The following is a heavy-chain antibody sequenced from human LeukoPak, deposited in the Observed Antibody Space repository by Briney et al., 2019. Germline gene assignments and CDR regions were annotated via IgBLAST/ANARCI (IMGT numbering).Heavy chain of an antibody. V-gene: IGHV1-2*06. CDR2: INPNSGGT. CDR3: ANRLAAAGTLLFAY. D-gene: IGHD6-13*01. Sequence: GASVKVSCKASGYTFTGYYMHWVRQAPGQGLEWMGRINPNSGGTNYAQKLQGRVTMTRDTSIRTAYMELSRLRSDDTAVYYCANRLAAAGTLLFAYWAQGTLVTVFS. CDR1: GYTFTGYY. J-gene: IGHJ4*02.